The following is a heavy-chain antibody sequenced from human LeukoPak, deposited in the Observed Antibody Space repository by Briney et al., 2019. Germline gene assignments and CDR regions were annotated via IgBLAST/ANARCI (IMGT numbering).Heavy chain of an antibody. Sequence: ASVKVSCKASGYTFTGYYMHWARQATGQGLEWMGWMNPNNGDSGYAQKFQGRVTINRETSISTSYMELRSLRSDDTAVYFCARTTSFTASGYDYWGQGTLVTVSS. V-gene: IGHV1-8*03. CDR1: GYTFTGYY. J-gene: IGHJ4*02. D-gene: IGHD6-25*01. CDR2: MNPNNGDS. CDR3: ARTTSFTASGYDY.